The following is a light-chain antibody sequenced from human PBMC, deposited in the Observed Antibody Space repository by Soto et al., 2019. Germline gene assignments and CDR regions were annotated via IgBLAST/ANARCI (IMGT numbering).Light chain of an antibody. Sequence: ENVLTQSPGTLSLSPGERATLSCRASQSVITNYLAWYQQKPGQAPTLLIYGASRRATGVPDRFSGSGSGTDFTLTISRLEPEDFAVYYCQQYGRSPFTFGPGTKLDI. V-gene: IGKV3-20*01. CDR3: QQYGRSPFT. CDR1: QSVITNY. J-gene: IGKJ3*01. CDR2: GAS.